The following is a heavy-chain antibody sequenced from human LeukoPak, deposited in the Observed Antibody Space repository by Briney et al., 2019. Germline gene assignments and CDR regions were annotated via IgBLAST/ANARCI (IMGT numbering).Heavy chain of an antibody. CDR3: AKDLVVVAATSDY. D-gene: IGHD2-15*01. J-gene: IGHJ4*02. V-gene: IGHV3-23*01. CDR1: GFTFSSYA. Sequence: GGSLRLSCAASGFTFSSYAMSWFRQAPAKGLEWVSAISGSGGSTYYADSVKGRFTISRDNSKNTLYLQMNSLRAEDTAVYYCAKDLVVVAATSDYWGQGTLVTVSS. CDR2: ISGSGGST.